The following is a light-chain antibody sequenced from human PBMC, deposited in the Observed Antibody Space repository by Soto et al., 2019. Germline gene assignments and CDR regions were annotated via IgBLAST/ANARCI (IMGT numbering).Light chain of an antibody. V-gene: IGKV1-33*01. Sequence: DIQMTQSPSSLSASVGDRVTITCQASQDISNYLNWYQQKPGKAPKLLIYDASNLETGVPSRFSGSGSGTDFTVTISSLQPEDIAAYYCQQYDNLPITFGQETRLEIK. CDR1: QDISNY. CDR2: DAS. J-gene: IGKJ5*01. CDR3: QQYDNLPIT.